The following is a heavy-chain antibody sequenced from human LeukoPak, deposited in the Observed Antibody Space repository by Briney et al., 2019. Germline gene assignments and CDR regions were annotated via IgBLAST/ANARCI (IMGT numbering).Heavy chain of an antibody. CDR1: GGSFSGYY. Sequence: SENLSRTCAVYGGSFSGYYWSWIRQPPGKGLKWIGEINHSGSTNDNPSLKSGATISVDTSKNQFSLKLSSVTAADTAVYYCARGRSPPGRFLPRYYYYGMDVWGQGTTVTVSS. D-gene: IGHD3-3*01. CDR2: INHSGST. V-gene: IGHV4-34*04. J-gene: IGHJ6*02. CDR3: ARGRSPPGRFLPRYYYYGMDV.